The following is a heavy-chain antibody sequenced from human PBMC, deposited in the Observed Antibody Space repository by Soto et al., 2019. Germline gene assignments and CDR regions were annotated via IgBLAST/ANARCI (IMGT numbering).Heavy chain of an antibody. J-gene: IGHJ4*02. D-gene: IGHD2-21*02. CDR3: AIVRVTDSPLEH. Sequence: ESGGGVVQPGTSLTLTCTASGFTFRSSGMHWVRQAPGKGLEWLAFLAYDGSQKFYADSVKGRFSISRDNTKNTLYLHMSSLTAEDTAIYDCAIVRVTDSPLEHWGPGTLVTVSS. V-gene: IGHV3-30*03. CDR1: GFTFRSSG. CDR2: LAYDGSQK.